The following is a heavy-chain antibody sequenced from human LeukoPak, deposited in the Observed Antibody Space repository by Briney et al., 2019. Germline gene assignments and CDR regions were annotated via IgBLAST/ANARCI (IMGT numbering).Heavy chain of an antibody. D-gene: IGHD1-26*01. Sequence: VQPGGSLRLSCVVSSFTFSRDWMSWVRQAPGKGLEWVANIKPDGSEKYYVDSVKGRFTISRDDAENSVCLQMNSLRAEDTAVYYCARGWDMDVWGQGTTVTVSS. CDR3: ARGWDMDV. J-gene: IGHJ6*02. V-gene: IGHV3-7*03. CDR1: SFTFSRDW. CDR2: IKPDGSEK.